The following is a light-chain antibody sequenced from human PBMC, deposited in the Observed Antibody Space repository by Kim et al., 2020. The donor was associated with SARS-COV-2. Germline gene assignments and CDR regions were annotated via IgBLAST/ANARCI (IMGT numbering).Light chain of an antibody. CDR2: KAS. CDR3: QQYKSYPLT. CDR1: QSINSW. V-gene: IGKV1-5*03. J-gene: IGKJ4*01. Sequence: DIQMTQSPSALSASVGDRVTITCRASQSINSWLAWYQQKPGKATKFLIYKASSLESGVPSRFSGSESGTEFTLTISSLQPDDFATYYCQQYKSYPLTFGGGTKLEIK.